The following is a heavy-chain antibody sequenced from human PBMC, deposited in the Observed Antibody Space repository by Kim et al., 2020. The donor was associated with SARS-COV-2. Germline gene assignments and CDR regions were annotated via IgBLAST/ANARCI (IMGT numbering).Heavy chain of an antibody. V-gene: IGHV1-46*01. J-gene: IGHJ6*02. D-gene: IGHD2-15*01. CDR1: GYTFTSYY. CDR2: INPSGGST. Sequence: ASVKVSCKASGYTFTSYYMHWVRQAPGQGLEWMGIINPSGGSTSYAQKFQGRVTMTRDTSTSTVYMELSSLRSEDTAVYYCAREWGYCSGGSCRFYYYYGMDVWGQGTTVTVSS. CDR3: AREWGYCSGGSCRFYYYYGMDV.